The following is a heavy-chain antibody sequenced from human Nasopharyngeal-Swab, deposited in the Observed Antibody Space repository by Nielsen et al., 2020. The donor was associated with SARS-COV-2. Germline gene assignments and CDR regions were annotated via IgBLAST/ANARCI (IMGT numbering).Heavy chain of an antibody. CDR3: AKYSRGWDFDS. V-gene: IGHV3-9*01. CDR2: ISWNSGDI. J-gene: IGHJ4*02. CDR1: GFTFGDYA. D-gene: IGHD6-19*01. Sequence: SLKISCAASGFTFGDYAMHWVRQAPGKGLEWVSGISWNSGDIEYADSVRGRFTISRDNAKNSLYLQMNSLRVEDTAVFYCAKYSRGWDFDSWGQGTLVTVSS.